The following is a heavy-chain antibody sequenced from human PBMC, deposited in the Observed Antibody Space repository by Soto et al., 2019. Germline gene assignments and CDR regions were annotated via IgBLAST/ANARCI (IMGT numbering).Heavy chain of an antibody. J-gene: IGHJ4*02. V-gene: IGHV2-5*02. D-gene: IGHD3-16*01. CDR2: IYWDDDK. Sequence: QITLKESGPTLVKPTQTLTLTCTFSGFSLSISGVGVGWIRQPPGKALEWLALIYWDDDKRYSPSLKSRLTITKGTTKNQVVLTMTNMDPVDTATYYCAHKGGGNQSLDYWGQGTLVTVSS. CDR1: GFSLSISGVG. CDR3: AHKGGGNQSLDY.